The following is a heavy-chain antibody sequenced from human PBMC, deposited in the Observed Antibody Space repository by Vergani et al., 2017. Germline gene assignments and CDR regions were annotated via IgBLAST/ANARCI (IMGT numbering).Heavy chain of an antibody. J-gene: IGHJ1*01. CDR1: GFTVGTNY. D-gene: IGHD3-22*01. CDR2: IYSGGST. CDR3: TKAGQYDSDNFHDS. Sequence: EVQLVESGGGLVQPGGSLRLSCEASGFTVGTNYMSWVRLIPGKGLECVSFIYSGGSTHYADSVKGRFTVSRDNSQTTVFLQMNSLRADDSAVYYCTKAGQYDSDNFHDSWGQGALVTVAS. V-gene: IGHV3-66*02.